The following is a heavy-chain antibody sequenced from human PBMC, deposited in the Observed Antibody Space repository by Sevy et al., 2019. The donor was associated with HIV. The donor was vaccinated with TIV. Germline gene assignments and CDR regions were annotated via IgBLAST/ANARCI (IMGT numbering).Heavy chain of an antibody. CDR1: GFTFNSYV. CDR3: AKELKSITAGYYYSSYYGLDV. CDR2: ISGTDSRT. Sequence: GESLKISCAASGFTFNSYVMNWVRQAPGKGLEWVSAISGTDSRTYYADSVKGRFTISRDNSKNTLYLQMDSLRAEDTAVYYCAKELKSITAGYYYSSYYGLDVWGQGTRVTVSS. D-gene: IGHD2-8*02. V-gene: IGHV3-23*01. J-gene: IGHJ6*02.